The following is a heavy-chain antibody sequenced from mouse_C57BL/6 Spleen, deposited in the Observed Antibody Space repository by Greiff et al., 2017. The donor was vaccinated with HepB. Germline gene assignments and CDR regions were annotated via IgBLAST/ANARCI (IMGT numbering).Heavy chain of an antibody. D-gene: IGHD2-4*01. CDR1: GYAFSSSW. J-gene: IGHJ1*03. V-gene: IGHV1-82*01. CDR2: IYPGDGDT. CDR3: ARWRPYDYDGDWYFDV. Sequence: VQLQQSGPELVKPGASVKISCKASGYAFSSSWMNWVKQRPGKGLEWIGRIYPGDGDTNYNGKFKGKATLTADKSSSTAYMQLSSLTSEDSAVYFCARWRPYDYDGDWYFDVWGTGTTVTVSS.